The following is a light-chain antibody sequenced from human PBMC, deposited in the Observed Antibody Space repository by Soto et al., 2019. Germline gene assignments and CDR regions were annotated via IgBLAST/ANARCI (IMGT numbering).Light chain of an antibody. J-gene: IGLJ1*01. CDR2: EGS. CDR3: CSYAGSSTVV. CDR1: SSYVGSYNL. V-gene: IGLV2-23*01. Sequence: QSVLTKPDSVSGSPGQSITISCPGTSSYVGSYNLVSWYQQHPGKAPKLMIYEGSKRPSGVSNRFSGSKSGNTASLTISGLQAEDEADYYCCSYAGSSTVVLGTGTKGNVL.